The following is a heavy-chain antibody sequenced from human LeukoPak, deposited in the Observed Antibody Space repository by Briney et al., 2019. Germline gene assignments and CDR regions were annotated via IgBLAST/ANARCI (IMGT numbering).Heavy chain of an antibody. CDR1: GYTFTSYD. D-gene: IGHD6-19*01. CDR2: MNPNSGNT. Sequence: ASVKVSCKASGYTFTSYDINWVRQATGQGLEWMGWMNPNSGNTGYAQKFRGRVTMTRNTSISTAYMELSSLRSEDTAVYYCARVRQWLIYNWFDPWGQGTLVTVSS. J-gene: IGHJ5*02. CDR3: ARVRQWLIYNWFDP. V-gene: IGHV1-8*01.